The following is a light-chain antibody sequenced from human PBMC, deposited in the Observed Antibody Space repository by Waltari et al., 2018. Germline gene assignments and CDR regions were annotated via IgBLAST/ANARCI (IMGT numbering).Light chain of an antibody. Sequence: DIQMTQSPSSLSASVGDRVTITCRASQSISSYLNWYQQRPGKAPKLLIYAASSLKSGVPSRLSGSGSGTDFTLTISSLQPEDFATYYCQQSYSTPITFGQGTRLEIK. CDR2: AAS. J-gene: IGKJ5*01. CDR3: QQSYSTPIT. CDR1: QSISSY. V-gene: IGKV1-39*01.